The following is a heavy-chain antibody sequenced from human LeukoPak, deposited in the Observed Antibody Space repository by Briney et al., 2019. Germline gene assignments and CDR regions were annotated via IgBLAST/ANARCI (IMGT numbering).Heavy chain of an antibody. D-gene: IGHD6-19*01. J-gene: IGHJ6*02. CDR3: AREWDGYSSGWYNYYYGMDV. Sequence: ASVKVSCKASGYTFTSYAMHWVRQAPGQRLEWMGWINAGNGNTKYSQKFQGRVTVTRDTSASTAYMELSSLRSEDTAVYYCAREWDGYSSGWYNYYYGMDVWGQGTTVTVSS. V-gene: IGHV1-3*01. CDR2: INAGNGNT. CDR1: GYTFTSYA.